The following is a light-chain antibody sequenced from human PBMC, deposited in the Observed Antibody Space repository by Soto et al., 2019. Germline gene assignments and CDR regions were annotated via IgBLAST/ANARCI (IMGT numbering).Light chain of an antibody. CDR3: QQYNSYSAT. CDR2: KAS. J-gene: IGKJ1*01. CDR1: QSISSW. Sequence: DIQMTQSPSTLSASVGDRVTITCRASQSISSWLAWYQQKPGKAPKLLIYKASSLESGVPSRFSGGGSGTEFTLTISSLQPDDIATYYCQQYNSYSATFGQGTKVEIK. V-gene: IGKV1-5*03.